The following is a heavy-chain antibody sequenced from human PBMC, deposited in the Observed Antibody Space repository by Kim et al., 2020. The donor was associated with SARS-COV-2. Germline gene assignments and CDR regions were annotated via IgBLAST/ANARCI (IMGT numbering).Heavy chain of an antibody. V-gene: IGHV1-69*04. CDR3: ARVRTTVTTGTYYMDV. J-gene: IGHJ6*03. Sequence: KFQGRVTITADKSTSTAYMELSSLRSEDTAVYYCARVRTTVTTGTYYMDVWGKGTTVTVSS. D-gene: IGHD4-4*01.